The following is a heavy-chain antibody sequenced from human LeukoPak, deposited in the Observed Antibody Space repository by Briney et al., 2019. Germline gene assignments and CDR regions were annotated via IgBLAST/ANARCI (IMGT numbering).Heavy chain of an antibody. CDR1: GGSISSSSYY. J-gene: IGHJ6*03. CDR3: ARQDLLKTLDYYYYMDV. CDR2: IYYSGST. V-gene: IGHV4-39*01. Sequence: SETLSLTCTVSGGSISSSSYYWGWIRQPPGKGLEWIGSIYYSGSTYYNPSLKSRVTISVDTSKNQFSLKLSSVTAADTAVYYCARQDLLKTLDYYYYMDVWGKGTTVTVSS. D-gene: IGHD3-10*01.